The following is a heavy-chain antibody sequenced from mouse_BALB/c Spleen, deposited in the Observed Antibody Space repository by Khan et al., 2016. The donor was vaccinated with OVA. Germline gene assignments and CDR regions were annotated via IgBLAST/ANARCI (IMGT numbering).Heavy chain of an antibody. Sequence: VQLQQSGPELVKPGASVKMSCKASGYTFTNYIIHWVKQKPGQGLEWIGYINTYNDGTKYNEKFKGKATLTSDKSSSTAYMDRSGLTSEDSAVYYCARDYGSRFWFAYWGQGTLVTVSA. J-gene: IGHJ3*01. CDR3: ARDYGSRFWFAY. CDR1: GYTFTNYI. D-gene: IGHD1-1*01. V-gene: IGHV1S136*01. CDR2: INTYNDGT.